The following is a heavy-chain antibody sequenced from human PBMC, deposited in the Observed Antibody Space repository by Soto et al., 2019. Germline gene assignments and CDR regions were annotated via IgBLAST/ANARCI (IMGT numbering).Heavy chain of an antibody. CDR3: GRHTETTRFFDY. CDR2: IYHSGST. CDR1: GGSLSDYY. V-gene: IGHV4-59*01. D-gene: IGHD4-17*01. J-gene: IGHJ4*02. Sequence: SETLSLTCTVSGGSLSDYYLSWIRQPPGKGLEWIGQIYHSGSTNYNPSLKSRVTISIDTSKNQFSLKLSSVTAADTAVYYCGRHTETTRFFDYWGQGIMVTVYS.